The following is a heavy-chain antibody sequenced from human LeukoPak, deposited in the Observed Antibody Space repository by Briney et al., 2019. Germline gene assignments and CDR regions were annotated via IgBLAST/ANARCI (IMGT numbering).Heavy chain of an antibody. CDR3: ARERAPDIVVVPAALDP. D-gene: IGHD2-2*01. CDR1: GFNFRTYA. Sequence: GTSLRLSCAASGFNFRTYAFHWVRQAPGKGLEWVAVISYDGSNKYYADSVKGRFTISRDNSKNTLYLQMNSLRAEDTAVYYCARERAPDIVVVPAALDPWGQGTLVTVSS. V-gene: IGHV3-30*04. J-gene: IGHJ5*02. CDR2: ISYDGSNK.